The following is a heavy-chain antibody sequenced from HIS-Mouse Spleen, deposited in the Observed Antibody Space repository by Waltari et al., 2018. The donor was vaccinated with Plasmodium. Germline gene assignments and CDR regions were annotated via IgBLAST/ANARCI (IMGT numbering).Heavy chain of an antibody. CDR2: INHSGST. V-gene: IGHV4-34*01. J-gene: IGHJ2*01. D-gene: IGHD3-10*01. Sequence: QVQLQQWGAGLLKPSETLSLTCAVYGGSFSGYYWSWIRQPPGKGQEWIGEINHSGSTNYNPCLKMRVTISVDTSKNQFSRKLSSVTAADTAVYYCARGLRGHYWYFDLWGRGTLVTVSS. CDR3: ARGLRGHYWYFDL. CDR1: GGSFSGYY.